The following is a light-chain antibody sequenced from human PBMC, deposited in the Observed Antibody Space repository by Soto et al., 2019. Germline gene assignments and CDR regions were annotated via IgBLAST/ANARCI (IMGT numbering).Light chain of an antibody. CDR3: QQYNNWPRT. CDR1: QSVTNN. V-gene: IGKV3-15*01. J-gene: IGKJ1*01. Sequence: EIVMTQSPATLSVSPGEKATLSCRASQSVTNNLAGNRQKPGQAPRLLIYGASPRATGIPARFSGSGSGTEFTLTISSLQSEDFAVYYCQQYNNWPRTFGQGTKVEIK. CDR2: GAS.